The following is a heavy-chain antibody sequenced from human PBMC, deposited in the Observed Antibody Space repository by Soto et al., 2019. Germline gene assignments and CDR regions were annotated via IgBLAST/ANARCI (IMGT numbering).Heavy chain of an antibody. J-gene: IGHJ3*02. CDR1: GGSVVSATYY. Sequence: SETLSLTCTVSGGSVVSATYYWTWIRQPPGKGLEWIGYIYYDGATSYSPSPKSRVTISMDTSKNQFSLKLTSVTAADTALYFCARVLPGVAAAFDAFDIWGQGTVVTVSS. CDR3: ARVLPGVAAAFDAFDI. CDR2: IYYDGAT. V-gene: IGHV4-61*01. D-gene: IGHD6-13*01.